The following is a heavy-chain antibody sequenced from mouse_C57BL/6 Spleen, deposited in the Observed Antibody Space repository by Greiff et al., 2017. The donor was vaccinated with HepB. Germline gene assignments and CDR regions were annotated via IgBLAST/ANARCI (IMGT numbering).Heavy chain of an antibody. J-gene: IGHJ4*01. CDR3: TDYYDGGYAMDY. CDR1: GFTFSNYW. Sequence: EVKLEESGGGLVQPGGSMKLSCVASGFTFSNYWMNWVRQSPEKGLEWVAQIRLKSDNYATHYAESVKGRFTISRDDSKSSVYLQMNNLRAEDTGIYYCTDYYDGGYAMDYWGQGTSVTVSS. V-gene: IGHV6-3*01. D-gene: IGHD1-1*01. CDR2: IRLKSDNYAT.